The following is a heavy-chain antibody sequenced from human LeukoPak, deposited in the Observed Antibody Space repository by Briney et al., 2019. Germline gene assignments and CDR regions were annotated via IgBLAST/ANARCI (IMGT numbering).Heavy chain of an antibody. CDR2: INPNSGGT. CDR3: ARGDYYDSSGYYYGPTAEYFQH. J-gene: IGHJ1*01. CDR1: GYTXTGYY. Sequence: ASVKVSCKASGYTXTGYYMHWVRQAPGQGLEWMGWINPNSGGTNYAQKFQGRVTMTRDTSISTAYMELSGLRSDDTAVYYCARGDYYDSSGYYYGPTAEYFQHWGQGTLVTVSS. D-gene: IGHD3-22*01. V-gene: IGHV1-2*02.